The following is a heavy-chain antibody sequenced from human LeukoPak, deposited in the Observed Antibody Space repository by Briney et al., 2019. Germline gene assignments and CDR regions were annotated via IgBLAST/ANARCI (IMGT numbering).Heavy chain of an antibody. J-gene: IGHJ4*02. Sequence: ASVKVSCKASGYTFTGYYMHWVRQAPGQGLEWMGWINPNSGGTNYAQKFQGRVTMTRDTSISTAYMELSRQRSDDTAVYYCARGSVYYYDSSGTYYFDYWGQGTLVTVSS. CDR3: ARGSVYYYDSSGTYYFDY. D-gene: IGHD3-22*01. V-gene: IGHV1-2*02. CDR2: INPNSGGT. CDR1: GYTFTGYY.